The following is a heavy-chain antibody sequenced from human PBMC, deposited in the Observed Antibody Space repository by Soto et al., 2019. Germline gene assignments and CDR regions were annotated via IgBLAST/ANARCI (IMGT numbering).Heavy chain of an antibody. J-gene: IGHJ4*02. CDR1: GFTFSNYG. CDR3: ATNPRGVSTAIITDY. D-gene: IGHD5-18*01. V-gene: IGHV3-30*03. CDR2: ISHDGSNK. Sequence: GGSLRLSCAASGFTFSNYGMHWVRQAPGKGLEWVAVISHDGSNKCHADSVKGRFTISRDNSKSTLYLQMNSLRAEDTAVYYCATNPRGVSTAIITDYWGQGTLVTVSS.